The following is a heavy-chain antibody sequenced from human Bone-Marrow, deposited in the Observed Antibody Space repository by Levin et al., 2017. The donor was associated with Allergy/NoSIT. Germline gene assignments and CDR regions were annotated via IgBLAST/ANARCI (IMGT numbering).Heavy chain of an antibody. Sequence: SQTFSLTCNVSGGSINSGDSYWSWIRQPPGKGLEWIGYIYYSGSTYYNPSLKSRITISIDTSKSQFSLQLSSVTAADTAVYYCARLSLTFYDILTGYYSPIGTFDYWGQGTLVTVSS. CDR2: IYYSGST. CDR3: ARLSLTFYDILTGYYSPIGTFDY. CDR1: GGSINSGDSY. V-gene: IGHV4-30-4*01. D-gene: IGHD3-9*01. J-gene: IGHJ4*02.